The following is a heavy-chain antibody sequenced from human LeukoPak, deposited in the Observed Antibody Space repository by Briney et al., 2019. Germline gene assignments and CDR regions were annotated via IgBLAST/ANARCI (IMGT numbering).Heavy chain of an antibody. V-gene: IGHV4-59*01. CDR1: GGSIDSYY. Sequence: PAETLSLTCTVSGGSIDSYYWSWIRQPPGKGLEWIGYIYYTGSTEYHPALKRRVTISLDTSKNQFSPKLSSVTAADTAVYYCARVGSGSYYGYYYSYMDVWGKGTTVTVSS. D-gene: IGHD1-26*01. J-gene: IGHJ6*03. CDR3: ARVGSGSYYGYYYSYMDV. CDR2: IYYTGST.